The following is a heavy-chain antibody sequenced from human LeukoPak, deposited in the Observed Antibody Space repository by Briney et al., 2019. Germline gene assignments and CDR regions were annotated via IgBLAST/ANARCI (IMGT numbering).Heavy chain of an antibody. D-gene: IGHD3-9*01. CDR2: IIPIFGTA. CDR1: GYTFTSYG. Sequence: ASVKVSCKASGYTFTSYGISWVRQAPGQGLEWMGGIIPIFGTANYAQKFQGRVTITADESTSTAYMELSSLRSEDTAVYYCARNYDILTGYLLGHWGQGTLVTVSS. V-gene: IGHV1-69*13. J-gene: IGHJ4*02. CDR3: ARNYDILTGYLLGH.